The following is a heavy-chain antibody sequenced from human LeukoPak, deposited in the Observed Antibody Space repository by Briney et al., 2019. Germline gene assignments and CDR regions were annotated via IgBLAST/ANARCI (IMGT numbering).Heavy chain of an antibody. Sequence: GGSLRLSCAASGFTFSNYAMSWVRQAPGKGLQWVSTISGSGGSTYYADSVKGRFSISRDNSKNTLYLQMNSLRAEDTAVYYCAKGVRIVGATMVDYWGQGTLVTVSS. J-gene: IGHJ4*02. D-gene: IGHD1-26*01. CDR2: ISGSGGST. V-gene: IGHV3-23*01. CDR3: AKGVRIVGATMVDY. CDR1: GFTFSNYA.